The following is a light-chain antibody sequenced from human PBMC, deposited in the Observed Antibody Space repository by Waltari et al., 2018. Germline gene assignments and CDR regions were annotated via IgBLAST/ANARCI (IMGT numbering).Light chain of an antibody. Sequence: QSVLTQPPSASGPPGQRVSFSRSGSSSNIGSNYVFWYQQFPGPAPKLLLSGDDQRPSAVPYRFSASRGDASAALVVIAVRSEDEADYYCAAWDGSLSGRLFGGGTMLTVL. CDR3: AAWDGSLSGRL. CDR2: GDD. CDR1: SSNIGSNY. J-gene: IGLJ3*02. V-gene: IGLV1-47*01.